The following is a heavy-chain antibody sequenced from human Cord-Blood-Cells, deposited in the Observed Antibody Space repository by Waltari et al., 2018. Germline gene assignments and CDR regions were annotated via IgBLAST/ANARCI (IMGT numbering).Heavy chain of an antibody. CDR1: VGSISSSSYY. D-gene: IGHD2-2*01. V-gene: IGHV4-39*01. CDR3: AQVVPAAFAFDI. J-gene: IGHJ3*02. Sequence: QLQLQESGPGLVKPSETLSLTCTVPVGSISSSSYYWGWTRQPPGKGLEWIGSIYYSGSTYYNPSLKSRVTISVDTSKNQFSLKLSSVTAADTAVYYCAQVVPAAFAFDIWGQGTMVTVSS. CDR2: IYYSGST.